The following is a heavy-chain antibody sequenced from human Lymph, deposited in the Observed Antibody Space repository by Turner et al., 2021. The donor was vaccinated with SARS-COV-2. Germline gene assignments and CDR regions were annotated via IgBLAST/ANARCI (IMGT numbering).Heavy chain of an antibody. J-gene: IGHJ4*02. CDR3: AGGGGGRYFYFDY. V-gene: IGHV1-69*10. CDR2: IIPTVGIA. Sequence: QVQLVQSGAEVKKPGSSVKVSCKASGGTFSSHAISWVRQAPGQGLEGRGGIIPTVGIATYAQKFQGRVTITADKSTSTAYLELSNLRSGDRAVYYCAGGGGGRYFYFDYWGQGTLVTVSS. CDR1: GGTFSSHA. D-gene: IGHD1-26*01.